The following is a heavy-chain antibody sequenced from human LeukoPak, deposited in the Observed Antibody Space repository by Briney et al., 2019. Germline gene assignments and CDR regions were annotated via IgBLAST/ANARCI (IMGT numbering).Heavy chain of an antibody. Sequence: SETLSLTCTVSGYSISSGYYWGWIRQPPGKGLEWIGSIYYSGSTYYNPSLKSRVTISVDTSKNQFSLKLSSVTAADTAVYYCARPEWELLILNYWGQGTLVTVSS. CDR1: GYSISSGYY. J-gene: IGHJ4*02. CDR2: IYYSGST. D-gene: IGHD1-26*01. V-gene: IGHV4-38-2*02. CDR3: ARPEWELLILNY.